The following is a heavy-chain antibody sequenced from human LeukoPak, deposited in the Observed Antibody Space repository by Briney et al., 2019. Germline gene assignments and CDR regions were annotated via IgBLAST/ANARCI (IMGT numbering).Heavy chain of an antibody. CDR2: IYHSGST. V-gene: IGHV4-4*02. J-gene: IGHJ4*02. CDR3: ARGSWQLAEEVY. Sequence: GSLRLSCEASGFIFGNYAMSWVRQPPGKGLEWIGEIYHSGSTNYNPSLKSRVTISADTSKNQFSLKLSSVTAADTAVYYCARGSWQLAEEVYWGQGTLVTVSS. D-gene: IGHD6-6*01. CDR1: GFIFGNYAM.